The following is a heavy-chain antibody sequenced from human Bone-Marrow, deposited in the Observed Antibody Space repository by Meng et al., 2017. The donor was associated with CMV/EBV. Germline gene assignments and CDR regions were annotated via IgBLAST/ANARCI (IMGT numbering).Heavy chain of an antibody. CDR1: GGSLSSGSFY. CDR3: ARHNPLPDH. J-gene: IGHJ4*02. CDR2: ILYTGSA. Sequence: SETLSLTCTVSGGSLSSGSFYWGWIRQPPGKGLEWIGSILYTGSAYSNPSLKSRVTIFVDTSKNQFSLRLSSVTAADTAVYYCARHNPLPDHWGRGALVTVSS. V-gene: IGHV4-39*01.